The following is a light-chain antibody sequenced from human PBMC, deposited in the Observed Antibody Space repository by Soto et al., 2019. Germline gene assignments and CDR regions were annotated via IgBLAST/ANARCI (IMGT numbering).Light chain of an antibody. Sequence: EIVLTQSPGTLSLSPGERATLSCRASQSVSSSYLAWYQQKPGQAPRLLIYGASSRATGIPDRFSGSGSGTDFTLTISRLEPADFAVYYCQQYGSSPRTGFGPGTKVDIK. J-gene: IGKJ3*01. V-gene: IGKV3-20*01. CDR2: GAS. CDR1: QSVSSSY. CDR3: QQYGSSPRTG.